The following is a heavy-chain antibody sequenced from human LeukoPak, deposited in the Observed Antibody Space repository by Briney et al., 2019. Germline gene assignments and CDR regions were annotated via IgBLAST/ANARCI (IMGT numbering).Heavy chain of an antibody. J-gene: IGHJ5*02. CDR2: INHSGST. CDR1: GGSFSGYY. V-gene: IGHV4-34*01. D-gene: IGHD6-19*01. CDR3: ARDGLVHSEYNWFDP. Sequence: SETLSLTCAVYGGSFSGYYWSWIRQPPGKGLEWIGEINHSGSTNYNPSLKSRVTISVDTSKNQFSLKLSSVTAADTAVYYCARDGLVHSEYNWFDPWGQGTLVTVSS.